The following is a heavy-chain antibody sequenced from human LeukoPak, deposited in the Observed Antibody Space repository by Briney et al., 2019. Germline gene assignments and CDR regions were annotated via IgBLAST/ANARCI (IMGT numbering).Heavy chain of an antibody. D-gene: IGHD6-6*01. V-gene: IGHV1-24*01. Sequence: SVTVSHMLSGYTLTDSSIYCVGLAPREGREGIGAVYPSDGETIYGQKFQGRVTMTEDTFPDRAYMELRSLRDEDTAIHYCAIEPRRLVRARPGPRPIDYWGQGTLVPVSS. CDR3: AIEPRRLVRARPGPRPIDY. CDR2: VYPSDGET. CDR1: GYTLTDSS. J-gene: IGHJ4*02.